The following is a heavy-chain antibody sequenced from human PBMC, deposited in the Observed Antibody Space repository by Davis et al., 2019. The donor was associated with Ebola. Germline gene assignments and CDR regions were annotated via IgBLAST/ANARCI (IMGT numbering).Heavy chain of an antibody. CDR2: ISSSSSTI. J-gene: IGHJ4*02. CDR1: GFTFSSYS. Sequence: PGGSLRLSCAASGFTFSSYSMNRVRQAPGKGLEWVSYISSSSSTIYYADSVKGRFTISRDNANNTLYLQMNSLRAEDTAVYYCAKDLVGATMMDYFDYWGQGTLVTVSS. D-gene: IGHD1-26*01. CDR3: AKDLVGATMMDYFDY. V-gene: IGHV3-48*01.